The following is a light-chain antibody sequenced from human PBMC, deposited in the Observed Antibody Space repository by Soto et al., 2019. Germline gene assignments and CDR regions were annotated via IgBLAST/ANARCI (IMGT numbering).Light chain of an antibody. Sequence: DVQMTQSPSSLSASVGDRVTITCRASQNIRSYLNWYQQKPGQAPKFLIYAASRLQRGVPSRFSGGGSGTDFTLTISSLEPEDFATYYCQQSYSTPPLTFGGGTKVEIK. CDR2: AAS. CDR3: QQSYSTPPLT. V-gene: IGKV1-39*01. CDR1: QNIRSY. J-gene: IGKJ4*01.